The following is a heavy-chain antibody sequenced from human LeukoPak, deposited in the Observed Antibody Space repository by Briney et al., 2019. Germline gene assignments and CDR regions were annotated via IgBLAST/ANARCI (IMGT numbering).Heavy chain of an antibody. V-gene: IGHV3-74*01. CDR1: GFTFSSYW. D-gene: IGHD3-22*01. J-gene: IGHJ4*02. CDR2: INSDGSST. CDR3: AKAKAPSYYYDSSGYPYYFDY. Sequence: GGSLRLSCAASGFTFSSYWMHWVRQAPGKGLVWVSRINSDGSSTSYADSVKGRFTISRDNSKNTLYLQMNSLRAEDTAVYYCAKAKAPSYYYDSSGYPYYFDYWGQGTLVTVSS.